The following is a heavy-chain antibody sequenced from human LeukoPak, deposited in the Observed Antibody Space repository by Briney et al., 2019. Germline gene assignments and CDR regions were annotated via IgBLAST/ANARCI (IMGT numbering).Heavy chain of an antibody. Sequence: GGSLRLSCAASGFTFSSYAFHWVRQAPGKGLEWVSVIYSGGSTYYADSVKGRFTISRDNSKNTLYLQMNSLRAEDTAVYYCARGTVGATGAYYYYYYMDVWGKGTTVTISS. CDR1: GFTFSSYA. CDR2: IYSGGST. D-gene: IGHD1-26*01. CDR3: ARGTVGATGAYYYYYYMDV. V-gene: IGHV3-53*01. J-gene: IGHJ6*03.